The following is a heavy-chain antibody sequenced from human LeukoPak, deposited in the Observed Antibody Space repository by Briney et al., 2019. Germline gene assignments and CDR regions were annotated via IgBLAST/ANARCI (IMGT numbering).Heavy chain of an antibody. CDR1: GFTVSSNY. D-gene: IGHD6-19*01. CDR2: IYSGGST. Sequence: GGSLRLSCAASGFTVSSNYMSWVRQAPGKGLEWVSVIYSGGSTYYADSVKGRFTISRDNSKSTLYIQMNSLRAEDTAVYYCARGPEGAVADALLDYWGQGTLVTVSS. V-gene: IGHV3-53*01. CDR3: ARGPEGAVADALLDY. J-gene: IGHJ4*02.